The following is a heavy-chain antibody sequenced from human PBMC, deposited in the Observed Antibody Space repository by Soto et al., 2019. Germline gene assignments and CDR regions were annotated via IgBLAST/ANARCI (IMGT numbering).Heavy chain of an antibody. Sequence: GGSLRLSCAASGFTFSSYAMHWVRQAPGKGLEWVAVISYDGSNKYYADSVKGRFTISRDNSKNTLYLQMNSLRAEDTAVYYCARASAVVVVAAPSYWGQGTLVTVSS. D-gene: IGHD2-15*01. CDR2: ISYDGSNK. CDR1: GFTFSSYA. V-gene: IGHV3-30-3*01. J-gene: IGHJ4*02. CDR3: ARASAVVVVAAPSY.